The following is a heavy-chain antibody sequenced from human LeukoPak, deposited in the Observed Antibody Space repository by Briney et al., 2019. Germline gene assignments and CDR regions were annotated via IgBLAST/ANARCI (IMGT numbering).Heavy chain of an antibody. J-gene: IGHJ4*02. Sequence: PSETLSLTCTVSGGSISSGGYYWSWIRQHPGKGLEWIGYIYHSGSTYYNPSLKSRVTISVDRSKNQFSLKLSSVTAADTAVYYCARDYGDYFDYWGQGTLVTVSS. CDR1: GGSISSGGYY. CDR2: IYHSGST. CDR3: ARDYGDYFDY. V-gene: IGHV4-30-2*01. D-gene: IGHD4-17*01.